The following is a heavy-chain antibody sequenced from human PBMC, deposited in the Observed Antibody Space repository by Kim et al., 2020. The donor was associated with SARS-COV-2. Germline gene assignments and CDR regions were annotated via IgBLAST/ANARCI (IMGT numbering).Heavy chain of an antibody. Sequence: SVTGRCTLSKDNSKDTLYLQMNSMRAEDTAVYYCANDPAVVPAATMAFDYWGQGTLVTVSS. J-gene: IGHJ4*02. CDR3: ANDPAVVPAATMAFDY. D-gene: IGHD2-2*01. V-gene: IGHV3-23*01.